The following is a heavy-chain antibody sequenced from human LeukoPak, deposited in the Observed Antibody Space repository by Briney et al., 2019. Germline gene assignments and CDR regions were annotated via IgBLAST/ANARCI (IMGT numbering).Heavy chain of an antibody. CDR1: GDSVSSNSAA. Sequence: SQTLSLTCAISGDSVSSNSAAWNWIRQSPSRGLEWLGRTYYRSKWYNDYAVSVKSRITINPDTSKSQFSLQLNSVTPEDTAVYYCARDRATVTTSVYYGMDVWGQGTTVTVSS. CDR2: TYYRSKWYN. D-gene: IGHD4-17*01. V-gene: IGHV6-1*01. J-gene: IGHJ6*02. CDR3: ARDRATVTTSVYYGMDV.